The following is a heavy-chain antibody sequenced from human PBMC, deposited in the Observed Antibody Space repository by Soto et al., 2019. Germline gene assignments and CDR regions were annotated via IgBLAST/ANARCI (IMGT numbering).Heavy chain of an antibody. CDR1: GSTFNNYV. CDR3: AGRCDGTNCLAHFDY. D-gene: IGHD2-2*01. J-gene: IGHJ4*02. Sequence: SVKVSCKASGSTFNNYVINWVRQAPGQGLEWMAGIIPIFGTPNYAQKFQGRVTITADKSTSTAYMELNSLRSEDTAVYYCAGRCDGTNCLAHFDYWGQGTLVTVSS. CDR2: IIPIFGTP. V-gene: IGHV1-69*06.